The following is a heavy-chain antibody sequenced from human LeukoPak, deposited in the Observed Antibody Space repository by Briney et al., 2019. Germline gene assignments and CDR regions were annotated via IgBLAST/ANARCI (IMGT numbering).Heavy chain of an antibody. J-gene: IGHJ5*02. V-gene: IGHV3-21*01. CDR3: ARPRTNYYDSSGYYT. CDR1: GFTFSSYS. CDR2: ISSSSSYI. Sequence: GGSLRLFCAASGFTFSSYSMNWVRQAPGKGLEWVSSISSSSSYIYYADSVKGRFTISRDNAKNSLYLQMNSLRAEDTAVYYCARPRTNYYDSSGYYTWGQGTLVTVSS. D-gene: IGHD3-22*01.